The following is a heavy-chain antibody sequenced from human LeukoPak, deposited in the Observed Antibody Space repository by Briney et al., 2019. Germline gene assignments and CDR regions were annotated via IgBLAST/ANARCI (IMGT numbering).Heavy chain of an antibody. CDR2: ISYDGSNK. CDR1: GFTFSSYG. D-gene: IGHD6-6*01. J-gene: IGHJ4*02. CDR3: AKGGPALAARHLYYFDY. Sequence: GRSLRLSCAASGFTFSSYGMHWVRQAPGKGLEWVAVISYDGSNKYYADSVKGRFTISRDNSKNTLYLQMSSLRAEDTAVYYCAKGGPALAARHLYYFDYWGQGTLVTVSS. V-gene: IGHV3-30*18.